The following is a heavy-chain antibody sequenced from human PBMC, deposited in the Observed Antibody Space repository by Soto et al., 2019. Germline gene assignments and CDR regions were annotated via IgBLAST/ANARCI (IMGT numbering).Heavy chain of an antibody. CDR1: GGSISSSSYY. Sequence: PSETLSLTCTVSGGSISSSSYYWGWIRQPPGKGLEWIGSIYYSGSTYYNPSLKSRVTISVDTSKNQFSLKLSSVTAADTAVYYCAGWSVVVPNGGYYGMDVWGQGTTVTVSS. D-gene: IGHD3-22*01. CDR2: IYYSGST. CDR3: AGWSVVVPNGGYYGMDV. V-gene: IGHV4-39*01. J-gene: IGHJ6*02.